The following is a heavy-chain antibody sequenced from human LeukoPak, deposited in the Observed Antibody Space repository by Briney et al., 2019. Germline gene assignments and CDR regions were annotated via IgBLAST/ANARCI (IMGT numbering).Heavy chain of an antibody. CDR1: GGSFSGYY. Sequence: SETLSLTCAVYGGSFSGYYWSWIRQPPGKGLEWIGEINHSGSTNYNPSLKSRVTISVDTSKNQFSLKLSSVTAADTVVYYCARDESSSSWSNWFDPWGQGTLVTVSS. V-gene: IGHV4-34*01. CDR3: ARDESSSSWSNWFDP. CDR2: INHSGST. J-gene: IGHJ5*02. D-gene: IGHD6-13*01.